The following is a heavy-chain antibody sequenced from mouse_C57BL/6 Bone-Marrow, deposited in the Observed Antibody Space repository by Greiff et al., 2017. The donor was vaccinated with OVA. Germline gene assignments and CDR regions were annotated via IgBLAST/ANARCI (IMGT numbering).Heavy chain of an antibody. V-gene: IGHV1-61*01. CDR3: ARTMGMITTHYYFDY. D-gene: IGHD2-4*01. CDR2: IYPSDSET. Sequence: QVHVKQSGAELVRPGSSVKLSCKASGYTFTSYWMDWVKQRPGQGLEWIGNIYPSDSETHYNQKFKDKATLTVDKSSSTAYMQLSSLTSEDSAVYYCARTMGMITTHYYFDYWGQGTTLTVSS. CDR1: GYTFTSYW. J-gene: IGHJ2*01.